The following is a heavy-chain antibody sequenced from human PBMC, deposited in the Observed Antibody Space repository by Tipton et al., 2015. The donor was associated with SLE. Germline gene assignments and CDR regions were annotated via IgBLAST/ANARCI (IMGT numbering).Heavy chain of an antibody. CDR1: GGSITDFY. CDR2: MFYIGNS. V-gene: IGHV4-59*01. Sequence: TLSLTCSVSGGSITDFYWSWLRKPPGKGLQWIGIMFYIGNSEYNPSLKSRVAISIDTSRSQFSLNLTSVTAADTAVYYCAAYNSGSHAFHIWGQGTMVTVSS. D-gene: IGHD6-19*01. CDR3: AAYNSGSHAFHI. J-gene: IGHJ3*02.